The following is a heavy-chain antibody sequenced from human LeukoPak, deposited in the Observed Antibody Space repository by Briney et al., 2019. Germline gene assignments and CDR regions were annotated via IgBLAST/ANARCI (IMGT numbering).Heavy chain of an antibody. CDR2: ISYDGSNK. CDR1: GFTFSSYG. Sequence: GGSLRLSCAASGFTFSSYGMHWVRQAPGKGLEWVAVISYDGSNKYYADSVKGRFTISRDNSKNTLYLQMNSLRAEDTAVYYCVRELKLLFDSWGQGTLVTVSS. CDR3: VRELKLLFDS. V-gene: IGHV3-30*03. J-gene: IGHJ4*02.